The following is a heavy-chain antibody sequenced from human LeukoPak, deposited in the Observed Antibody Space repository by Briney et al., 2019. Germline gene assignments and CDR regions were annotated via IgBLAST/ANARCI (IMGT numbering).Heavy chain of an antibody. CDR3: ARDLGVMVRAFDI. CDR1: GGSISSYY. V-gene: IGHV4-59*01. Sequence: PSETLSLTCTVSGGSISSYYWSWIRQPPGERLEWIGYIYDSGSTSYYPSLKSRVTISVDTSKNQISLKLSSVTAADTAVYYCARDLGVMVRAFDIWGQGTMVTVSS. J-gene: IGHJ3*02. D-gene: IGHD5-18*01. CDR2: IYDSGST.